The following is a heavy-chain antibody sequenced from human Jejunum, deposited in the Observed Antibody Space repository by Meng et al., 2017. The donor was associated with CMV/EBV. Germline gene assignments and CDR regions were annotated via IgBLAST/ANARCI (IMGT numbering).Heavy chain of an antibody. CDR2: IYSSGIT. CDR3: ARDVQTSLFRSTLGMGWFDP. J-gene: IGHJ5*02. CDR1: CGSKDRSY. Sequence: SGPRLVNPSHAQSLDAPVLCGSKDRSYFTLIRQPAGQGQEWIGHIYSSGITNYHTSLKSRVIMSLDTSKNQFSLKLSSVTAADTALYYCARDVQTSLFRSTLGMGWFDPWGQGTLVTVSS. V-gene: IGHV4-4*07. D-gene: IGHD3-3*01.